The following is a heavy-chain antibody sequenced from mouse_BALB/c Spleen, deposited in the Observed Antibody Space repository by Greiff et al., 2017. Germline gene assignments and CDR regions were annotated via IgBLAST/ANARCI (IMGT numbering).Heavy chain of an antibody. D-gene: IGHD2-2*01. CDR3: ARETMFTTGGWFAY. J-gene: IGHJ3*01. CDR1: GFTFSSYA. CDR2: ISSGGSYT. Sequence: EVQLVESGGGLVKPGGSLKLSCAASGFTFSSYAMPWVRQSPEKRLEWVGEISSGGSYTYYPDTVTGRFTISRDKAKNTLYLEMSSLRSEATAMYYCARETMFTTGGWFAYWGQGTLVTVSA. V-gene: IGHV5-9-4*01.